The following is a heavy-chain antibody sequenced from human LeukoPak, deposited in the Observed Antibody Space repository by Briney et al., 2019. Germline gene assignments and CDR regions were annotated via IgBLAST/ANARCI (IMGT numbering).Heavy chain of an antibody. Sequence: ASVKVSCKASGYTFTGYYMHWVRQAPGQGLEWMGWINPNSGGTNYAQKFQGRVTMTRDTSISTAYMELSRLRSDDTAVYYCARDFWAIVVVVAAPGSPDDYWGQGTLVTVSS. J-gene: IGHJ4*02. CDR1: GYTFTGYY. CDR2: INPNSGGT. D-gene: IGHD2-15*01. V-gene: IGHV1-2*02. CDR3: ARDFWAIVVVVAAPGSPDDY.